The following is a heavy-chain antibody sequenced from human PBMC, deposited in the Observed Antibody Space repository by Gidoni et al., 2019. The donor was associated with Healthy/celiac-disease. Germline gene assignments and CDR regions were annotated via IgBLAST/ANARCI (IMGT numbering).Heavy chain of an antibody. D-gene: IGHD2-2*01. CDR3: TRASSYCSSTSCYFDY. V-gene: IGHV3-21*01. Sequence: EVQLVESGGGLVKPGGSLRLSCAASGFTFSSYSMNWVRQAPGKGLEWVSSISSSSIYIYYADSVKGRFTISRDNAKNSLYLQMNSLRAEDTAVYYCTRASSYCSSTSCYFDYWGQGTLVTVSS. J-gene: IGHJ4*02. CDR1: GFTFSSYS. CDR2: ISSSSIYI.